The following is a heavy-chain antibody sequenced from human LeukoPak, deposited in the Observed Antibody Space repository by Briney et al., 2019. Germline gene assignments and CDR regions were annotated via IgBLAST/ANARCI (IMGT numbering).Heavy chain of an antibody. D-gene: IGHD1-14*01. V-gene: IGHV4-34*01. CDR2: IHHSGNT. Sequence: SETLSLTCAVYGASFSDYYWSFIRRPPGKGLEWIGEIHHSGNTNYNPSLKSRVTISVDTSKNQFSLNLTSVTAADTAVYFCARLQSEHYYFDYWGQGTLVTVSS. CDR1: GASFSDYY. CDR3: ARLQSEHYYFDY. J-gene: IGHJ4*02.